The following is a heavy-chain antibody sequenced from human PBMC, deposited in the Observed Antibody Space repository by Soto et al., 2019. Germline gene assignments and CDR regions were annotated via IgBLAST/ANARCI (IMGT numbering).Heavy chain of an antibody. V-gene: IGHV3-23*01. J-gene: IGHJ6*02. CDR2: ISGSGGSI. CDR1: GFTFSSYA. Sequence: GSLRLSCAASGFTFSSYAMSWVRQAPGKGLEWVSVISGSGGSIYYADSVKGRFTISRDNSKSTLFLQMNSLRAEDTAVYYCAQAITFGGVIDPYYYYGMDVWGQGTTVTVSS. D-gene: IGHD3-16*02. CDR3: AQAITFGGVIDPYYYYGMDV.